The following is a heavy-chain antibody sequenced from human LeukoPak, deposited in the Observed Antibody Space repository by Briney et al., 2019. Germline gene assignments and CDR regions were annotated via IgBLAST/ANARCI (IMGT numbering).Heavy chain of an antibody. V-gene: IGHV1-46*01. CDR1: GYTFTSYY. J-gene: IGHJ6*03. CDR2: INPSGGST. CDR3: ARALEYYYYMDV. Sequence: ASVKVSCKASGYTFTSYYMHWVRQAPGQGLEWMGIINPSGGSTSYAQKFQGRVTMTRDMSTSTVYMELSSLRSEDTAVYYCARALEYYYYMDVWGKGTTVTISS.